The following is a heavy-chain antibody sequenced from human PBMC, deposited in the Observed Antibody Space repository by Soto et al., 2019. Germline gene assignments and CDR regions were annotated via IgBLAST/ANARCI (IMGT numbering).Heavy chain of an antibody. CDR1: GFTFKDFG. CDR2: VSGGGENT. V-gene: IGHV3-23*01. Sequence: EAQLLESGGGFVQAGGSLRLSCAASGFTFKDFGMSWVRQAPGKGLEWVSTVSGGGENTHYTDSVNGRFTISRDNSKNTSFLQMSTLRAEDTATYFCARDVGYGVTFLYFCGQGNLVTVSS. CDR3: ARDVGYGVTFLYF. J-gene: IGHJ4*02. D-gene: IGHD4-17*01.